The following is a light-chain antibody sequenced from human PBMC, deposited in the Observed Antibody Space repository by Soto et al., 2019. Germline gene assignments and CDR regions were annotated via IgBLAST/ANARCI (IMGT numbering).Light chain of an antibody. Sequence: SYELTQPSSVSVSPGQTARITCSGDVLAKKYVRWYQQKPGQAPLMLIYKDTERPSGIPARFSGSTSGTTVTLTISGARVEEEADDYCYCAVETDLVLFGRGTKLTVL. CDR2: KDT. J-gene: IGLJ2*01. CDR1: VLAKKY. V-gene: IGLV3-27*01. CDR3: YCAVETDLVL.